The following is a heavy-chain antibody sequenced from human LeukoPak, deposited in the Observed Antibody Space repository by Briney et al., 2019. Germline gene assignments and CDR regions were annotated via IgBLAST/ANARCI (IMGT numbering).Heavy chain of an antibody. CDR1: GGSISSSSYY. Sequence: PSETLSLTCTVSGGSISSSSYYWGWIRQPPGKGLEWIGSIYYSGSTYYNPSLKSRVTISVDTSKNQFSLKLSSVTAADTAVYYCAMSNSGYDPPRFDYWGQGTLVTVSS. J-gene: IGHJ4*02. CDR2: IYYSGST. D-gene: IGHD5-12*01. CDR3: AMSNSGYDPPRFDY. V-gene: IGHV4-39*07.